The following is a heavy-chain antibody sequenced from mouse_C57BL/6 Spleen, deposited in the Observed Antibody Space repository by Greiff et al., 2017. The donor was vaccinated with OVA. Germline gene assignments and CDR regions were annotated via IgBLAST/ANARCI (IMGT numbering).Heavy chain of an antibody. CDR2: INPGSGGT. Sequence: VQLQQPGAELVRPGTSVKVSCKASGYAFTNYLIEWVKQRPGQGLEWIGVINPGSGGTNYNEKFKGKATLTADKSSSTAYMQLSSLTSEDSAVYDCARPYDYDEGWFAYWGQGTLVTVSA. CDR3: ARPYDYDEGWFAY. J-gene: IGHJ3*01. V-gene: IGHV1-54*01. CDR1: GYAFTNYL. D-gene: IGHD2-4*01.